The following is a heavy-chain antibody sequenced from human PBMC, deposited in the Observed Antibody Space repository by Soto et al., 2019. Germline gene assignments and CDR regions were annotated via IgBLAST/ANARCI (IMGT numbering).Heavy chain of an antibody. Sequence: ASVKVSCKASGYTFTGYYMHWVRQAPGQGLEWMGWINPNSGGTNYAQKFQGWVTMTRDTSISTAYMELSRLRSDDTAVYYCARGNSYGSGIGSMDVWGQGTTVTVSS. CDR1: GYTFTGYY. CDR2: INPNSGGT. V-gene: IGHV1-2*04. J-gene: IGHJ6*02. D-gene: IGHD3-10*01. CDR3: ARGNSYGSGIGSMDV.